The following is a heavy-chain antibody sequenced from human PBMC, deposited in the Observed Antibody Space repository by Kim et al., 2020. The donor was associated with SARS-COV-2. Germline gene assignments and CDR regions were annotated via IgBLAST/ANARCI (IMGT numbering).Heavy chain of an antibody. CDR2: IKQDGSEK. J-gene: IGHJ6*02. CDR3: VRSRWMDV. CDR1: GFTSNSYW. Sequence: GGSLRLSCAASGFTSNSYWMYCVRLAPGKGLEWVANIKQDGSEKYNVDSVKGRFTISRDNAKNSLYLQMKSLRAEDTAVYYCVRSRWMDVWGQGTTVTVSS. V-gene: IGHV3-7*03.